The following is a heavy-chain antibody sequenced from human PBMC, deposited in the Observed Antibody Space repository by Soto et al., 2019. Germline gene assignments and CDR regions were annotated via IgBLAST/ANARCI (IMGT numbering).Heavy chain of an antibody. CDR2: IYFSGST. CDR1: GYSINSTSYY. Sequence: SESLSLGCVVSGYSINSTSYYWGWIRQPPGQGLEWIASIYFSGSTYNNPSLKSRLTVSVDTSKSQFSLKLSSVTAADTALYYCARQRIVAAGTFVDYWGQGSLVTVSS. J-gene: IGHJ4*02. V-gene: IGHV4-39*01. D-gene: IGHD6-13*01. CDR3: ARQRIVAAGTFVDY.